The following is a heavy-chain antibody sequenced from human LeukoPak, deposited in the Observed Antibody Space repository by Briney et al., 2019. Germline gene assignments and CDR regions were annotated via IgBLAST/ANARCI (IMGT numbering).Heavy chain of an antibody. CDR2: VRYGGNIK. Sequence: PGGSLRLSCAASEFTFSAYAMHWIRQAPGRGLEWVAFVRYGGNIKYYADSVKGRFTIFRDNSKNTLYLQMNSLRPGDTAVYYCTKDLGTEYNIFDYWGQGTLVTVSS. V-gene: IGHV3-30*02. CDR1: EFTFSAYA. J-gene: IGHJ4*02. CDR3: TKDLGTEYNIFDY. D-gene: IGHD3-9*01.